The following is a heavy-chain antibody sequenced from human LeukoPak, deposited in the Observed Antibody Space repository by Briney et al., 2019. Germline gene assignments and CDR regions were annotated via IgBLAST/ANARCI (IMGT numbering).Heavy chain of an antibody. D-gene: IGHD6-19*01. CDR1: GYTFTGYY. CDR3: GRGIGQWLGIDY. CDR2: INPNSGGT. Sequence: GSVKVSCKASGYTFTGYYVHWVRQAPGQGLEWMGWINPNSGGTNYAQKFQGRVTMTRDTSISTAYMELSSLRSDDTAVYYCGRGIGQWLGIDYWGQGTLVTVSS. V-gene: IGHV1-2*02. J-gene: IGHJ4*02.